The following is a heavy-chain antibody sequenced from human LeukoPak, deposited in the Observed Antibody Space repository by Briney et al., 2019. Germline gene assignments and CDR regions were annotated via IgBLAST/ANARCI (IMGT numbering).Heavy chain of an antibody. Sequence: SETLSLTCTVSGGSISSSSYYWGWIRQPPGKGLEGIGSIYYSGSTYHNPSPKSRVTISVATSKNQFSLKLSSVTAAGTAVYYCARVLVATIRYYYYMDVWGKGTTVTVSS. CDR3: ARVLVATIRYYYYMDV. J-gene: IGHJ6*03. CDR1: GGSISSSSYY. V-gene: IGHV4-39*07. CDR2: IYYSGST. D-gene: IGHD5-12*01.